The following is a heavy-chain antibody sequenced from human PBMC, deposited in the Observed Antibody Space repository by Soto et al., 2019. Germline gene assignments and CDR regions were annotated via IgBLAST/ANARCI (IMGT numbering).Heavy chain of an antibody. V-gene: IGHV3-23*01. D-gene: IGHD3-3*01. Sequence: GGSLRLSCAASGFTFSSYAMSWVRQAPGKGLEWVSAISGSGGSTYYADSVKGRFTISRDNSKNTLYLQMNSLRAEDTAVYYCAKDRTDYDFWSGYSYYYYMDVWGKGTTVTVSS. J-gene: IGHJ6*03. CDR1: GFTFSSYA. CDR3: AKDRTDYDFWSGYSYYYYMDV. CDR2: ISGSGGST.